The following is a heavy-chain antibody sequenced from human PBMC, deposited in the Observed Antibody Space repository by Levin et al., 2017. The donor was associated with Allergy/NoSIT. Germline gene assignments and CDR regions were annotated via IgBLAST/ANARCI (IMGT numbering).Heavy chain of an antibody. D-gene: IGHD3-9*01. CDR1: GGSISSYY. CDR2: IYYSGST. V-gene: IGHV4-59*01. Sequence: PSETLSLTCTVSGGSISSYYWSWIRQPPGKGLEWIGYIYYSGSTNYNPSLKSRVTISVDTSKNQFSLKLSSVTAADTAVYYCARDFPYYDILTGYHNAFDIWGQGTMVTVSS. J-gene: IGHJ3*02. CDR3: ARDFPYYDILTGYHNAFDI.